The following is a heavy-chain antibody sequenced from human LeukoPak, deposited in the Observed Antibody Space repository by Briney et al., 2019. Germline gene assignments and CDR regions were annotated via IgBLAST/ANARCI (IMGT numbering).Heavy chain of an antibody. CDR1: GFNFGQYG. CDR3: ARVRLAARPSKNGMDV. CDR2: IWYDGSNK. Sequence: GGSLRLSCTASGFNFGQYGMHWVRQAPGKGLEWVAVIWYDGSNKYYADSVKGRFTISRDNSKNTLYLQMNSLRAEDTAVYYCARVRLAARPSKNGMDVWGQGTTVTVSS. D-gene: IGHD6-6*01. J-gene: IGHJ6*02. V-gene: IGHV3-33*08.